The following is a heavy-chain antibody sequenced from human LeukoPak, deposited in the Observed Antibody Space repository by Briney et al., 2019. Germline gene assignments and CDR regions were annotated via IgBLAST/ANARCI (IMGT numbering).Heavy chain of an antibody. CDR1: GYTFTIYD. CDR2: INPNSGGT. V-gene: IGHV1-2*02. D-gene: IGHD6-6*01. CDR3: ARGAIAARPGSEYYYYGMDV. Sequence: ASVKVSCKASGYTFTIYDINWVRQAPGQGLEWMGWINPNSGGTNYAQMFQGRVTMTRDTSISTAYMELSRLRSDDTAVYYCARGAIAARPGSEYYYYGMDVWGQGTTVTVSS. J-gene: IGHJ6*02.